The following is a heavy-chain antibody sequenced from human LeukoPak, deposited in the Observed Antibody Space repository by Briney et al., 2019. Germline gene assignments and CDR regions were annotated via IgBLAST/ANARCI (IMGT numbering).Heavy chain of an antibody. CDR3: ARALYDLWSGYFLSLGCDP. J-gene: IGHJ5*02. CDR2: IYYSGST. CDR1: GGSISSGDYY. D-gene: IGHD3-3*01. V-gene: IGHV4-30-4*01. Sequence: PSETLSLTCTVSGGSISSGDYYWSWIRQPPGKGLEWIGYIYYSGSTYYNPSLKSRVTISVDTSKNQFSLKLSSVTAADTAVYYCARALYDLWSGYFLSLGCDPWGQGTLVTVSS.